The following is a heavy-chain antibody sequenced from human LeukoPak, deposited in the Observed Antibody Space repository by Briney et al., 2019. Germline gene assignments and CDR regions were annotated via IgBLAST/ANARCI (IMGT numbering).Heavy chain of an antibody. D-gene: IGHD3-10*01. J-gene: IGHJ6*03. Sequence: PGGSLRLSCAASGFTFSSYGMHWVRQAPGKGLEWVVFIRYDGSNKYYADSVKGRFTISRDNSKNTLYLQMNSLRAEDTAVYYCAKDMVRGVTFHYYMDVWGKGTTVTISS. CDR3: AKDMVRGVTFHYYMDV. V-gene: IGHV3-30*02. CDR1: GFTFSSYG. CDR2: IRYDGSNK.